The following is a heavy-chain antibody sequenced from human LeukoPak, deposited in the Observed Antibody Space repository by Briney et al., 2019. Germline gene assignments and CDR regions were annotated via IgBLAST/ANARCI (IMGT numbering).Heavy chain of an antibody. J-gene: IGHJ4*02. D-gene: IGHD5-12*01. CDR2: IYYSGGT. CDR3: ASGGYSGYDTPPFDY. Sequence: SETLSLTCTVSGGSISSYYWSWIRQPPGKGLEWIGYIYYSGGTNYNPSLKSRVTISVDTSKNQFSLKLSSVTAADTAVYYCASGGYSGYDTPPFDYWGQGTLVTVSS. V-gene: IGHV4-59*01. CDR1: GGSISSYY.